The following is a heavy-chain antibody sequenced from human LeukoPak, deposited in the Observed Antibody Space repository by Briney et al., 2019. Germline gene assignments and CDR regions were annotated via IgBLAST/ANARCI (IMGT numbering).Heavy chain of an antibody. D-gene: IGHD3-16*01. CDR3: AKSLKDGYYYYMDV. J-gene: IGHJ6*03. Sequence: ASVKVSCKASGYTFTSYDINWVRQATGQGLEWMGWMNPNSGNTGYAQKFQGRATMTRNTSISTAYMELSSLTSEDTAVYYCAKSLKDGYYYYMDVLGKGTTVTVSS. CDR2: MNPNSGNT. CDR1: GYTFTSYD. V-gene: IGHV1-8*01.